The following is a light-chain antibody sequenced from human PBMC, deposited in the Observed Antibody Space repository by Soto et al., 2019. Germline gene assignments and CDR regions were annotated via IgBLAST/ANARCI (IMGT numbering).Light chain of an antibody. CDR2: AAS. CDR3: QQLNSYPLT. Sequence: IQWTQSPSSLSASIGDRVTITSRASQDISSFLAWYQQKPGKAPRLLIYAASTLQSGVPSRFSGSGSGTDFTLTISSLQPEDFATYFCQQLNSYPLTFGQGTRLEIK. CDR1: QDISSF. V-gene: IGKV1-9*01. J-gene: IGKJ5*01.